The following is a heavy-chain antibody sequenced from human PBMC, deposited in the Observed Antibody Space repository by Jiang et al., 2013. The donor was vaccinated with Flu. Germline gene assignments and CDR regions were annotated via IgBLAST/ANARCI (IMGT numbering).Heavy chain of an antibody. D-gene: IGHD7-27*01. CDR2: IYYSGST. CDR3: ATNWGRGYFDY. Sequence: SISSYYWSWIRQPHGKGLEWIGYIYYSGSTNYNPSLKSRVTISVDTSKNQFSLKLSSVTAADTAVYYCATNWGRGYFDYWGQGTLVTVSS. J-gene: IGHJ4*02. V-gene: IGHV4-59*01. CDR1: SISSYY.